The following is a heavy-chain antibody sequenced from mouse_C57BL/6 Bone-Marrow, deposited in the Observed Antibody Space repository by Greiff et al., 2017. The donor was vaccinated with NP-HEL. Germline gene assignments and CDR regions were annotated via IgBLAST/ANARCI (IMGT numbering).Heavy chain of an antibody. Sequence: VQLQQSGAELVRPGASVKLSCTASGFNIKDDYMHWVKQRPEQGLEWIGWIDPENGDTESASQFQGKATITADTSSNTAYLQLSSLTSEDTAVYYCTTYYGSSYWYFDVWGTGTTVTVSS. CDR2: IDPENGDT. CDR1: GFNIKDDY. CDR3: TTYYGSSYWYFDV. D-gene: IGHD1-1*01. V-gene: IGHV14-4*01. J-gene: IGHJ1*03.